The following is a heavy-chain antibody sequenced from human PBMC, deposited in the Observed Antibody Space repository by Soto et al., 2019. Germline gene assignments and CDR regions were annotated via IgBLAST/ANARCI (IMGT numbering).Heavy chain of an antibody. J-gene: IGHJ3*02. CDR1: GGSFSGYY. D-gene: IGHD4-17*01. CDR2: INHSGST. CDR3: ARPQRPSRDGDYVYDAFDI. Sequence: QVQLQQWGAGLLKPSETLSLTCAVYGGSFSGYYWSWIRQPPGKGLEWIGEINHSGSTNYNPSLKSRVTISVDTAKNQFSLKLSSVTAADTAVYYCARPQRPSRDGDYVYDAFDIWGQGTMVTVSS. V-gene: IGHV4-34*01.